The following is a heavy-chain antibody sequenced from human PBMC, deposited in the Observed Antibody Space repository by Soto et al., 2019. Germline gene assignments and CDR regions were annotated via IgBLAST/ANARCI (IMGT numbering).Heavy chain of an antibody. Sequence: LSLSWAGSGGAISRYACTWSWVRQPKGLGREWIGNVSHSGSTYSNPSLKSRATISVNSTKNQFSLKLSSVTAADTAVYYGARASDVDDSSYSGIYTWGQETTLTISS. CDR2: VSHSGST. J-gene: IGHJ6*02. V-gene: IGHV4-30-2*01. D-gene: IGHD3-22*01. CDR3: ARASDVDDSSYSGIYT. CDR1: GGAISRYACT.